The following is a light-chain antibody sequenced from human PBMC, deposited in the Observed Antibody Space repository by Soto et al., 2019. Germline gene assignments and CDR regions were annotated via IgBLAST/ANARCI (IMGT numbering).Light chain of an antibody. CDR2: GDS. Sequence: QSVLTQPPSVSGAPGQRVTISCTGSRSNIGAGYDVHWYQQLPGTAPKLLIHGDSNRPSGVPDRFSGSKSGTSASLAITGLQAEDEADYYCKSYDSSLSVLYFFGTGTKLTVL. J-gene: IGLJ1*01. V-gene: IGLV1-40*01. CDR3: KSYDSSLSVLYF. CDR1: RSNIGAGYD.